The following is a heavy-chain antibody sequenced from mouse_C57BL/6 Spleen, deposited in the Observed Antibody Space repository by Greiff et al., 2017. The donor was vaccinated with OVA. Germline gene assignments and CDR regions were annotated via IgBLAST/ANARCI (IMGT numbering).Heavy chain of an antibody. Sequence: QVQLKQSGAELARPGASVKMSCKASGYTFTSYTMHWVKQRPGQGLEWIGYINPSSGYTKYNQKFKDKATLTADKSSSTAYMQLSSLTSEDSAVYYCARFGGLRPYFDYWGQGTTLTVSS. J-gene: IGHJ2*01. CDR3: ARFGGLRPYFDY. D-gene: IGHD2-4*01. CDR2: INPSSGYT. CDR1: GYTFTSYT. V-gene: IGHV1-4*01.